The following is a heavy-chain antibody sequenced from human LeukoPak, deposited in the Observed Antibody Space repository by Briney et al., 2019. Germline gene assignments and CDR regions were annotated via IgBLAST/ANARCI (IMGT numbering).Heavy chain of an antibody. J-gene: IGHJ6*02. V-gene: IGHV3-66*04. CDR3: ASHTVNYYYGMDV. Sequence: GGSLRLSCAASGFTVSNKYMSWVRQAPGKGLEWVSIIYSGGSTYYADSVKGRFTISRDNSKNTVYLQMNSLRAEDTAVYHCASHTVNYYYGMDVWGQGATVTVSS. CDR1: GFTVSNKY. D-gene: IGHD4-17*01. CDR2: IYSGGST.